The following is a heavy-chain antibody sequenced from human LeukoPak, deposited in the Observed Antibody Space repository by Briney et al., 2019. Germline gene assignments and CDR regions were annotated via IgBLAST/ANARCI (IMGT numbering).Heavy chain of an antibody. Sequence: SETLSLTCTVSGGSISSYYWSWIRQPPGKGLEWIGYIYYSGSTNYNPSHKSRVTISVDTSKNQFSLKLSSVTAADTAVYYCARLGSWAYGGNSRYYYYYYMDVWGKGTTVTVSS. J-gene: IGHJ6*03. V-gene: IGHV4-59*01. CDR3: ARLGSWAYGGNSRYYYYYYMDV. D-gene: IGHD4-23*01. CDR1: GGSISSYY. CDR2: IYYSGST.